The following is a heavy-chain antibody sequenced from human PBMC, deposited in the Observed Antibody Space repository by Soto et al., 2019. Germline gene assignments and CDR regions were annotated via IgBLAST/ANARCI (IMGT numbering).Heavy chain of an antibody. CDR3: GSVRPSGYVLS. CDR1: GGSLSSYY. D-gene: IGHD6-25*01. Sequence: SETLSLTCTVSGGSLSSYYWTWIRQSPGKGLEWIGYVYFSGNTNYNPSLKSRVTISIDTSKNQFSLRLASVTAADSAFYYCGSVRPSGYVLSWGQGTLVTVSS. CDR2: VYFSGNT. V-gene: IGHV4-59*01. J-gene: IGHJ5*02.